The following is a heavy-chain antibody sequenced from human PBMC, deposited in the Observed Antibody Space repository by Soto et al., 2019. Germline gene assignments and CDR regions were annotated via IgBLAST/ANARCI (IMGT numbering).Heavy chain of an antibody. CDR1: GYSFTDYF. J-gene: IGHJ4*02. CDR2: INPKNGGT. D-gene: IGHD4-17*01. V-gene: IGHV1-2*04. Sequence: QVQLVQSGAEVKKPGASVKVSCKAYGYSFTDYFMHWVRQAPGQGLEWMGWINPKNGGTSYAQKFPGWVSMTRDTSINTAYMEVSRLRSDDTAMYYCARDDDYGNRLDYWGQGTLVTVSS. CDR3: ARDDDYGNRLDY.